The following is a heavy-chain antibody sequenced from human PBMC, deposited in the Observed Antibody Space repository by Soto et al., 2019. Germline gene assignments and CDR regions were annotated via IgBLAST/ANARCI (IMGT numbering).Heavy chain of an antibody. J-gene: IGHJ4*02. V-gene: IGHV4-30-4*08. CDR1: GGSISSGDYY. D-gene: IGHD1-26*01. CDR2: IYYSGST. Sequence: QVQLQESGPGLVKPSQTLSLTCTVSGGSISSGDYYWSWIRQPPGKGLEWIGYIYYSGSTYYNPSRKSRVTISVDTSKNQLSLKLSSVTAADTDVYYWARGGAAHPIDYWGQGTLVTVSS. CDR3: ARGGAAHPIDY.